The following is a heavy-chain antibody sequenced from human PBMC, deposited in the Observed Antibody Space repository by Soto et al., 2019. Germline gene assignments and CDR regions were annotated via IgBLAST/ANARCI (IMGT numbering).Heavy chain of an antibody. CDR3: ARVLELPTYYYGMDV. CDR2: INAGNGNT. CDR1: GYTFTSYA. Sequence: ASVKVSCKASGYTFTSYAMHWVRQAPGQRPEWMGWINAGNGNTKYSQKFQGRVTITRDTSASTAYMELSGLRSEDTAVYYCARVLELPTYYYGMDVWGQGTTVTVSS. D-gene: IGHD1-7*01. V-gene: IGHV1-3*01. J-gene: IGHJ6*02.